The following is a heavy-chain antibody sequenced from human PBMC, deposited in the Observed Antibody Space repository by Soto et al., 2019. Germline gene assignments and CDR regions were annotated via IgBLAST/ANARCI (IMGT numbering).Heavy chain of an antibody. CDR3: AKEYGRLDY. V-gene: IGHV3-11*06. Sequence: PGGSLRLSCAASGFTFSDYYMSWIRQAPGKGLEWVSYISSSSGYTNYADSVKGRFTISRDNAENSLYLQMNSLRAEDTAVYYCAKEYGRLDYWGQGTLVTVSS. CDR2: ISSSSGYT. D-gene: IGHD4-17*01. J-gene: IGHJ4*02. CDR1: GFTFSDYY.